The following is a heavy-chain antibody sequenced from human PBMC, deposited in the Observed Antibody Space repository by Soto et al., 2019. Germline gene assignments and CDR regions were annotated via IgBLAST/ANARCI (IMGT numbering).Heavy chain of an antibody. CDR2: IYPGDSDT. CDR1: GYIFTSYW. D-gene: IGHD5-18*01. Sequence: GESLKISCNGSGYIFTSYWIGWVRQMPGKGLEWMGIIYPGDSDTRYSPSFQGQVTISADKSISTAYLQWSSLKASDTAMYYCARNTAMVGVDYWGQGTLVTVSS. J-gene: IGHJ4*02. V-gene: IGHV5-51*01. CDR3: ARNTAMVGVDY.